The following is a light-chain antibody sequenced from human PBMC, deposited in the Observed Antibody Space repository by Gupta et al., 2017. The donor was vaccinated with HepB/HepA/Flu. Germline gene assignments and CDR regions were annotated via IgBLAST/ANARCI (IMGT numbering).Light chain of an antibody. J-gene: IGKJ4*01. CDR2: CAS. Sequence: TXNFKSSQSFLYSSNNKNYLAWYQQKPGQPPKVLIYCASTRQSGVPYRFSGSGSGTDFTLTISSLRAEDFAVYYCQQYYVTPLSFGGGTKVEIK. V-gene: IGKV4-1*01. CDR1: QSFLYSSNNKNY. CDR3: QQYYVTPLS.